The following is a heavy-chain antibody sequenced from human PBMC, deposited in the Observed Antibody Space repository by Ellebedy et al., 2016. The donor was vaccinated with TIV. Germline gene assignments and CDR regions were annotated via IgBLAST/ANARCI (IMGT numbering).Heavy chain of an antibody. CDR2: LWFDGSKK. D-gene: IGHD5-24*01. CDR1: GFKFDNFG. CDR3: ARYHSDNRTMDV. Sequence: GESLKISCAAAGFKFDNFGMHWVRQAPGKGLDWVANLWFDGSKKLYGDSVKGRFTISRDNSKSTLYLEMNSLRADDTAVYYCARYHSDNRTMDVWGQGTTVTVSS. J-gene: IGHJ6*02. V-gene: IGHV3-33*01.